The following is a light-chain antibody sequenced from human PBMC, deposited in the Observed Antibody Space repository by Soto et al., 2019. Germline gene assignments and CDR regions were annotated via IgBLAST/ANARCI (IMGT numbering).Light chain of an antibody. J-gene: IGLJ2*01. CDR1: GSNIGSNS. CDR3: GTWESYLSVGV. CDR2: DNN. V-gene: IGLV1-51*01. Sequence: QSVLMQPPSVSAAPGQTVTISCSGSGSNIGSNSVSWYQQVPGTAPKLLLYDNNKRPSGIPDRFFGSKSGTSATLGIAGLQTADEADYYCGTWESYLSVGVFGGGTKLTVL.